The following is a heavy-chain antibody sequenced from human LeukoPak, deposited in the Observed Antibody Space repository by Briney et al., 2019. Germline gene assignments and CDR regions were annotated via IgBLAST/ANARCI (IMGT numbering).Heavy chain of an antibody. D-gene: IGHD2-2*02. CDR1: GFTFSIYG. CDR3: ARRYCSSTGCYMGYDYYGMDV. J-gene: IGHJ6*02. CDR2: IWSDGSET. Sequence: PGRSLRLSCAASGFTFSIYGMQWVRQAPGKGLEWVALIWSDGSETYYADSVKGRFTISRDNSKNRLYLQMNGLRAEDTAVYYCARRYCSSTGCYMGYDYYGMDVWGQGTTVTVSS. V-gene: IGHV3-33*01.